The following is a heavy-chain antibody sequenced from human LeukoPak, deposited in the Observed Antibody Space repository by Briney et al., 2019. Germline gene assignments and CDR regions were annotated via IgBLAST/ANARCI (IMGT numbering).Heavy chain of an antibody. J-gene: IGHJ4*02. CDR1: GFTFSSYA. CDR2: ISGSGGST. CDR3: AKDPYYDFWSGYYTY. Sequence: GGSLRLSCAASGFTFSSYAMSWVRQAPGKGLEWVSAISGSGGSTYYADSVKGRFTISRDNSKSTLYLQMNSLRAEDTAVYYCAKDPYYDFWSGYYTYWGQGTLVTVSS. V-gene: IGHV3-23*01. D-gene: IGHD3-3*01.